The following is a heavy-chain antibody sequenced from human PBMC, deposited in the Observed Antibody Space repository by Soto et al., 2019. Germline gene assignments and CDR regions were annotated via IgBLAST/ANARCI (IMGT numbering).Heavy chain of an antibody. CDR1: GASDSSNRAA. V-gene: IGHV6-1*01. CDR2: TCYTSKWYH. D-gene: IGHD5-18*01. J-gene: IGHJ4*02. Sequence: SETVSVTCGISGASDSSNRAAWNWSKQSTSSGLDGRGRTCYTSKWYHDYAVSVKTPIPIHPDTSKNQFSLPLNSVTPEHTAVYYCARAEGYSYSYSLDSWVQGTLVTVSS. CDR3: ARAEGYSYSYSLDS.